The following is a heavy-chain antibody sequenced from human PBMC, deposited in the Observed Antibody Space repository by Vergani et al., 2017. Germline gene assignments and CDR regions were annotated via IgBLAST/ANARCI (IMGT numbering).Heavy chain of an antibody. CDR1: GGSISAGYYF. Sequence: QVQLQASGPGRVKPSQTLSLTCTMSGGSISAGYYFWSWIRQPAGKGLEWLGLISASGNASHSPSLKTRVSMSVDPSKNQFSLTVTSVTAADTAIYFCARRSGGYYSGGKVHPLRTAFDVWGHGTVVTVSS. V-gene: IGHV4-61*02. CDR2: ISASGNA. CDR3: ARRSGGYYSGGKVHPLRTAFDV. D-gene: IGHD2-15*01. J-gene: IGHJ3*01.